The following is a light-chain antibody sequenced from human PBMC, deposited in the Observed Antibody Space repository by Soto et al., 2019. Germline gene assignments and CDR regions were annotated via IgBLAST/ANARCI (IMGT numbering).Light chain of an antibody. CDR3: QAWDSSTGVV. CDR2: QDT. J-gene: IGLJ2*01. Sequence: SSELTQPPSVSVSPGQTASIPCSGDKLGDRFACWYQQKPGQSPVMVIYQDTRRPSGIPKRFSGSNSGNTATLTISGTQAMDEADYYCQAWDSSTGVVFGGGTKLTVL. CDR1: KLGDRF. V-gene: IGLV3-1*01.